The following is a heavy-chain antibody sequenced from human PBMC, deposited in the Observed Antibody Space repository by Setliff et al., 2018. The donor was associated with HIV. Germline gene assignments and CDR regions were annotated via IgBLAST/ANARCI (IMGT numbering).Heavy chain of an antibody. CDR3: ARGWDYGVRKPED. V-gene: IGHV1-18*01. CDR1: GFAFTNYG. D-gene: IGHD3-10*01. Sequence: ASVKVSCKTSGFAFTNYGFTWVRQAPGQGLEWMGWVSAYSGETFSTLKFRDRVTLTTDTSTNTAHMELRSLTYGDTAVYFCARGWDYGVRKPEDWGQGTLVTVSS. J-gene: IGHJ4*02. CDR2: VSAYSGET.